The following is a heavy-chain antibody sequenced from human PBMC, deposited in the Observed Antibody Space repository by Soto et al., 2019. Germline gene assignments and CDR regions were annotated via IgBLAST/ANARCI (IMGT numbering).Heavy chain of an antibody. CDR1: GGSISSYY. Sequence: SETLSLTCTVSGGSISSYYWSWIRQPPGKGLEWIGYIYYSGSTNYNPSLKSRVTISVDTSKNQFSLKLSSVTAADTAVYYCARTVTMVRRVDWFDPWGQGTLVTVSS. CDR2: IYYSGST. D-gene: IGHD3-10*01. J-gene: IGHJ5*02. CDR3: ARTVTMVRRVDWFDP. V-gene: IGHV4-59*01.